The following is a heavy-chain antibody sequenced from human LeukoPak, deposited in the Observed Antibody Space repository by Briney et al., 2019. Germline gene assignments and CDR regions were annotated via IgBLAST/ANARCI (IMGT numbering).Heavy chain of an antibody. V-gene: IGHV4-39*07. CDR2: IYYSGNT. CDR3: ARGYCSGGSCYSYYYYNYMDV. J-gene: IGHJ6*03. Sequence: EPSETLSLACTVSGVSISSSSSYWGWIRQPPGKGLEWIGSIYYSGNTYYNASLKSQVSISIDTSKNQFSLKLSSVTAADTAVYYCARGYCSGGSCYSYYYYNYMDVWGKGTTVTVSS. D-gene: IGHD2-15*01. CDR1: GVSISSSSSY.